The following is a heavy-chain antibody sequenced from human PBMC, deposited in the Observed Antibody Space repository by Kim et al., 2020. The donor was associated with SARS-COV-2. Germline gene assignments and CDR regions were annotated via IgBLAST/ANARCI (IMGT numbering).Heavy chain of an antibody. V-gene: IGHV7-4-1*02. CDR1: GYTFTSYA. J-gene: IGHJ5*02. D-gene: IGHD3-9*01. CDR2: INTNTGNP. Sequence: ASVKVSCKASGYTFTSYAMNWVRQAPGQGLEWMGWINTNTGNPTYAQGFTGRFVFSLDTSVSTAYLQISSLKAEDTAVYYCARGYDILTGYFYWFDPWGQGTLVTVSS. CDR3: ARGYDILTGYFYWFDP.